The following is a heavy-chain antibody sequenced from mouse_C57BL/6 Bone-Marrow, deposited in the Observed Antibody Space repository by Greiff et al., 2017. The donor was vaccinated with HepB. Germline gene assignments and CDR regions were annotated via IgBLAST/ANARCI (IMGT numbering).Heavy chain of an antibody. V-gene: IGHV1-82*01. CDR1: GYAFSSSW. J-gene: IGHJ2*01. CDR2: IYPGDGDT. Sequence: VQLQQSGPELVKPGASVKISCKASGYAFSSSWMNWVKQRPGKGLEWIGRIYPGDGDTNYNGKFKGKATLTADKSSSTAYMQLSSLTSEDSAVYFCAVYYDYDFDYWGQGTTLTVSS. D-gene: IGHD2-4*01. CDR3: AVYYDYDFDY.